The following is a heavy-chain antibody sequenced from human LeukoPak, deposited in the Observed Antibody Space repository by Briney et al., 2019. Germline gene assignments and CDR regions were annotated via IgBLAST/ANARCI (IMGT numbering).Heavy chain of an antibody. CDR1: GFTFSDYY. V-gene: IGHV3-11*06. CDR3: ARDRANGDYSSFDY. Sequence: GGSLRLSCAASGFTFSDYYMSWIRQAPGKGLEWVSSISSSSSYIYYADSVKGRFTISRDNAKNSLYLQMNSLRAEDTAVYYCARDRANGDYSSFDYWGQGTLVTVSS. J-gene: IGHJ4*02. CDR2: ISSSSSYI. D-gene: IGHD4-17*01.